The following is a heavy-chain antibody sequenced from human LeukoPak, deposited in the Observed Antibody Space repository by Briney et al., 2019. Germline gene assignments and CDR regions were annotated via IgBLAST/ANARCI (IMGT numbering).Heavy chain of an antibody. CDR3: ARITMVRGSFDY. CDR2: IKQDGSEK. D-gene: IGHD3-10*01. J-gene: IGHJ4*02. Sequence: PGGSLRLSCAASGFTFSSYWMSWVRQAPGEGLECGANIKQDGSEKYYVHSVKGRFTISRDNAKNSLYLQMNSLRAEDTAVYYCARITMVRGSFDYWGQGTLVTVSS. CDR1: GFTFSSYW. V-gene: IGHV3-7*01.